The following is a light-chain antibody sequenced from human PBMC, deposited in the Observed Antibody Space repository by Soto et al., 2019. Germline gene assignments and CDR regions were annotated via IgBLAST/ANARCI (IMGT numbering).Light chain of an antibody. V-gene: IGKV1-39*01. CDR3: QQSYSS. CDR1: HNIRSY. CDR2: AAS. Sequence: DIQMTQSPSSLSASIGDRVTITCRASHNIRSYLNWYQQKPGKAPKLLISAASNLQSGVPSTFSGSGSGTDFTLTISSLQPEDFATYFCQQSYSSFGQGTKVDIK. J-gene: IGKJ1*01.